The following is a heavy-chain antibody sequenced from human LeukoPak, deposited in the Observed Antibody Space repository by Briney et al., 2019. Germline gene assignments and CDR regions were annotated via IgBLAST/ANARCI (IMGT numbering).Heavy chain of an antibody. CDR3: ARTSLDYDYVWGSPDAFDI. Sequence: PSETLSLTCTVSGGSISNYYWSWIRQPPGKGLEWIGYIYYSGSTNYNPSLKSRVTISVDTSKNQFSLKLSSVTAADTAVYYCARTSLDYDYVWGSPDAFDIWGQGTMVTVSS. D-gene: IGHD3-16*01. V-gene: IGHV4-59*01. CDR1: GGSISNYY. CDR2: IYYSGST. J-gene: IGHJ3*02.